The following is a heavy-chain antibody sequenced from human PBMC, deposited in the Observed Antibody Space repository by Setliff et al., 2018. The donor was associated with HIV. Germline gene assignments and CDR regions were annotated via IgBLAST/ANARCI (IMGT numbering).Heavy chain of an antibody. V-gene: IGHV4-39*01. CDR1: GGFVSRSNYV. CDR2: IYYSGTT. Sequence: PSETLSLTCTLAGGFVSRSNYVWGWVRQSPKKGLEGIGSIYYSGTTYYNPTLKSRVSISIDTPKNQFSLKLTSMTAADTAVYYCVRTGSSTSWGIYYYYYMDIWGKGSTVTVSS. CDR3: VRTGSSTSWGIYYYYYMDI. D-gene: IGHD3-10*01. J-gene: IGHJ6*03.